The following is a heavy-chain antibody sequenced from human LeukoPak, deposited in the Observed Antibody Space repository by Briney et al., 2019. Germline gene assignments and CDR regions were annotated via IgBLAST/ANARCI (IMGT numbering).Heavy chain of an antibody. CDR1: GLTFSSYW. D-gene: IGHD3-22*01. CDR3: ARDSGSSGYYFEYFQH. V-gene: IGHV3-74*01. J-gene: IGHJ1*01. CDR2: INSDGTST. Sequence: PGGSLRLSCAASGLTFSSYWMHWVRQSPGKGLVWVSRINSDGTSTTYADSVKGRFTISRDNSKNTLYLQMNSLRAEDTAVYYCARDSGSSGYYFEYFQHWGQGTLDRVSS.